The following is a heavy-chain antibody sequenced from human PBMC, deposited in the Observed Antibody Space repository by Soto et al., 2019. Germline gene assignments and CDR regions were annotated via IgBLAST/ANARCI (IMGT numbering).Heavy chain of an antibody. D-gene: IGHD2-15*01. CDR1: DSANRGESCF. V-gene: IGHV4-39*01. CDR3: AALLGHCSGGTCFFRWFDP. J-gene: IGHJ5*02. CDR2: ISYSGSP. Sequence: PSETVCQTGTDADSANRGESCFWSWVRQPSGKGFEWVGTISYSGSPFFNPSLRGRATLSVDTPKNQFSLRLSAVTAADSAVYFCAALLGHCSGGTCFFRWFDPWGQGSLVTVSS.